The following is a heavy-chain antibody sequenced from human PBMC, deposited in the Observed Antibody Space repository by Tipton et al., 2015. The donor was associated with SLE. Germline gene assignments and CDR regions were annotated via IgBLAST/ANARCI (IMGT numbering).Heavy chain of an antibody. CDR1: GGSMTTGSYF. J-gene: IGHJ2*01. CDR3: ARDRRGWYFDL. D-gene: IGHD3-10*01. V-gene: IGHV4-61*02. Sequence: TLSLTCTVSGGSMTTGSYFWTWIRQPAGKGPEYIGRIYSTGDINYNPSLKSRVTISVDTSKNQFSLKLSSVTAADTAVYYCARDRRGWYFDLWGRGTLVTVSS. CDR2: IYSTGDI.